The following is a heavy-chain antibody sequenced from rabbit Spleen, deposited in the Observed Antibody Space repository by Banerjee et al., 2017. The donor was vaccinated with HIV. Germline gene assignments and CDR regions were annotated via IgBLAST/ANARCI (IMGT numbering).Heavy chain of an antibody. V-gene: IGHV1S43*01. Sequence: QQQLEESGGGLVKPGGTLTLTCKVSGIDFSTYSMSWVRQAPGKGLEWIGAIYTGRGGTDYANWVNGRFTISSDNAQYTVDLQMNSLTAADTATYFCARYYIFYGMDLWGPGTLVTVS. CDR1: GIDFSTYS. D-gene: IGHD4-1*01. CDR2: IYTGRGGT. CDR3: ARYYIFYGMDL. J-gene: IGHJ6*01.